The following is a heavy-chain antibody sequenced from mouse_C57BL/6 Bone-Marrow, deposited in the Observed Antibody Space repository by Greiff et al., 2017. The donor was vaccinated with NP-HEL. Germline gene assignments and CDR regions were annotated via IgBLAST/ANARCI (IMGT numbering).Heavy chain of an antibody. CDR3: ASTLWFAY. CDR1: GFTFSSYT. Sequence: EVMLVESGGGLVKPGGSLKLSCAASGFTFSSYTMSWVRQTPEKRLEWVATISGGGGNTYYPDSVKGRFTISRDNAKNTLYLQMSSLRSEDTALYYCASTLWFAYWGQGTLVTVSA. V-gene: IGHV5-9*01. CDR2: ISGGGGNT. J-gene: IGHJ3*01.